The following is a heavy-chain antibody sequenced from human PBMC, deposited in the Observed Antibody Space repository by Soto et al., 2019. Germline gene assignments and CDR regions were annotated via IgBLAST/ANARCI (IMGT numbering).Heavy chain of an antibody. J-gene: IGHJ6*02. D-gene: IGHD6-19*01. CDR3: ARRAGIAVAGTQYGMDV. Sequence: GGSLGLSCAASGFTFSDYYMSWIRQAPGKGLEWVSYISSSSSYTNYADSVKGRFTISRDNAKNSLYLQMNSLRAEDTAVYYCARRAGIAVAGTQYGMDVWGQGTTVTVSS. V-gene: IGHV3-11*06. CDR2: ISSSSSYT. CDR1: GFTFSDYY.